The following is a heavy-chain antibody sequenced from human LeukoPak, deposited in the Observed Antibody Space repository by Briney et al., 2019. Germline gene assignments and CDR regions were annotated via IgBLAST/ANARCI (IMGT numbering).Heavy chain of an antibody. J-gene: IGHJ4*02. CDR3: TKGRGI. V-gene: IGHV4-61*09. CDR1: GGSISSTSYD. D-gene: IGHD3-10*01. CDR2: IYTSGST. Sequence: SQTLSLTCTVSGGSISSTSYDWYWIRQPAGKGLEWIGHIYTSGSTNYNPSLKSRVTISVDTSKNQFSLKLTSVTAADTALYYCTKGRGIWGQGTLVTVSS.